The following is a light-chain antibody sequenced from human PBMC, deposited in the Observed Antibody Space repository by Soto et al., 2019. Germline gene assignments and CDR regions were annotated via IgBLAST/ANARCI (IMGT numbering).Light chain of an antibody. J-gene: IGKJ1*01. Sequence: DIQMSQSPSSLSASVGDRVTITCRASQTISKYLNWYQHKPGKGPKLLIYGASTLQSGVSSRFSGSGSWTDFTLTISSLQPEDGATYYCQQSNSIPPWTFGQGTKVDIK. CDR1: QTISKY. V-gene: IGKV1-39*01. CDR3: QQSNSIPPWT. CDR2: GAS.